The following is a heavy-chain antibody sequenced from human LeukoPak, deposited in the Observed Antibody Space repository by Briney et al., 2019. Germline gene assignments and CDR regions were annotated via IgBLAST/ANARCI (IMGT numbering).Heavy chain of an antibody. D-gene: IGHD5-18*01. CDR3: ARIGGGYSYAYGFDAFDI. CDR2: IYYSGST. V-gene: IGHV4-59*08. CDR1: GGSISSYY. Sequence: SDTLSLTCTVSGGSISSYYWSWIRQPPGKGLEWIGYIYYSGSTNYNPSLKSRVTISVDTSKNQFSLKLSSVTAADTAVYYCARIGGGYSYAYGFDAFDIWGQGTMVTVSS. J-gene: IGHJ3*02.